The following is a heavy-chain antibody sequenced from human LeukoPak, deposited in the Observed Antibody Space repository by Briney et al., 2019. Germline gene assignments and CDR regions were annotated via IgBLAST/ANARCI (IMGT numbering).Heavy chain of an antibody. D-gene: IGHD2-15*01. CDR3: ARPYCSGGSCHDYFDY. J-gene: IGHJ4*02. CDR1: GCTFTGYY. CDR2: INPHTGGT. V-gene: IGHV1-2*02. Sequence: GASVKVSCKASGCTFTGYYMHWVREAPGQGLEWMGWINPHTGGTNYAQKFQGRVTMTRDTSISTAYMELSGLTSDDTAVYYCARPYCSGGSCHDYFDYWGQGTLVTVSS.